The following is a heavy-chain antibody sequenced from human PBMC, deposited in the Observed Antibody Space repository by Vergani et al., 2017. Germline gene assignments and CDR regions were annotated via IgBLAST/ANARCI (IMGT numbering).Heavy chain of an antibody. J-gene: IGHJ6*02. CDR3: VRESRSSGPV. Sequence: QVQLLQSGGEVKEPGASVKVSCKASGDTFSTYTVSWVRQAPGQGLEWMGRISVYSGNTKYALRFHDRVAMSTDTSTTSVYMEVRSLRADDMAVYFCVRESRSSGPVWGQGTTVTVSS. V-gene: IGHV1-18*03. CDR2: ISVYSGNT. CDR1: GDTFSTYT. D-gene: IGHD3-22*01.